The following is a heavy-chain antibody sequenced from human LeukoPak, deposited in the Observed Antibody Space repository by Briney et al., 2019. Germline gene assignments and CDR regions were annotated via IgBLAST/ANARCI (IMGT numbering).Heavy chain of an antibody. D-gene: IGHD6-6*01. CDR2: ISSSSSTI. J-gene: IGHJ4*02. CDR1: GFTFSSYP. CDR3: ARAARPDY. V-gene: IGHV3-48*02. Sequence: GGSLRLSCAASGFTFSSYPLNWVRQAPGKGLEWVSYISSSSSTIYHTDSVNGRFTISRDNARNSLYLQMNNVRDEDTAVYYCARAARPDYWGQGTLVTVSS.